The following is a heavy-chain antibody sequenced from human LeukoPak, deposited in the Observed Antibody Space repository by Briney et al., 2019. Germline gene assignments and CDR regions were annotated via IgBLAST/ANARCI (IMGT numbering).Heavy chain of an antibody. V-gene: IGHV4-4*07. CDR2: IYTSGST. J-gene: IGHJ6*03. Sequence: SETLSLTCTVSGGSISSYYWSWIRQPAGKGLEWIRRIYTSGSTNYNPSLKSRVTISVDTSKNQFSLKLSSVTAADTAVYYCARGRRPYDYVWGSYRYRDYYYYYMDVWGKGTTVTVSS. CDR1: GGSISSYY. D-gene: IGHD3-16*02. CDR3: ARGRRPYDYVWGSYRYRDYYYYYMDV.